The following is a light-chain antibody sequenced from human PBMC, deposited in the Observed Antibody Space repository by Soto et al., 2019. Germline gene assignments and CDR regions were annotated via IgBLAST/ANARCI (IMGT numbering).Light chain of an antibody. Sequence: NFMLTQPHSVSESPGKTVTISCTRSSGSIASNYVQWYQQRPGSAPTTVIYEDNQRPSGVPDRFSGSIDSSSNPASLTISGLKTEDEADYYCQSYDSSNPHVVFGGGTKVTVL. J-gene: IGLJ2*01. CDR1: SGSIASNY. CDR3: QSYDSSNPHVV. V-gene: IGLV6-57*04. CDR2: EDN.